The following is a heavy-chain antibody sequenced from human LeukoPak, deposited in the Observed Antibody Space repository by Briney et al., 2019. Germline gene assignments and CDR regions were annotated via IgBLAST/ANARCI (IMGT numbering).Heavy chain of an antibody. D-gene: IGHD4-17*01. CDR1: GYTFTSYG. V-gene: IGHV1-18*01. J-gene: IGHJ5*02. Sequence: GASVKVSCKASGYTFTSYGISWVRQAPGQGLEWMGWISAYNGNTNYAQKLQGRVTMTTDTSTSTAYMELRSLRSDDTAVYYCARDGGTDYGDSVSKNWFDPWGQGTLVTVSS. CDR2: ISAYNGNT. CDR3: ARDGGTDYGDSVSKNWFDP.